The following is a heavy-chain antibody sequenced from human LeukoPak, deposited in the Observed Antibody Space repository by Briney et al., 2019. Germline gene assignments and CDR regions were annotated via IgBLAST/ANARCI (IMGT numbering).Heavy chain of an antibody. V-gene: IGHV3-15*01. Sequence: GRIKSKTDGGTTDYAAPVKGRFTISRDHSKNTLYLQMNSLKTEDTAVYYCTTDRITMKSWGQGTLVTVSS. D-gene: IGHD3-22*01. CDR2: IKSKTDGGTT. J-gene: IGHJ5*02. CDR3: TTDRITMKS.